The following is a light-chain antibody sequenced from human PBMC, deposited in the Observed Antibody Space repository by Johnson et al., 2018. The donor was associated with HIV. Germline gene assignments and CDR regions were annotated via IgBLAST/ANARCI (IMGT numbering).Light chain of an antibody. CDR3: GTWDSSLSVSYV. CDR1: SSNIGNNY. CDR2: ENN. J-gene: IGLJ1*01. V-gene: IGLV1-51*02. Sequence: QSVLTQPPSVSAAPGQKVTISCSGSSSNIGNNYVSWYQQLPGTAPKLLIYENNMRPSGIPDRFSGSKSGTSATLGIAGLQTGDEADYYCGTWDSSLSVSYVFGTGTKVTVL.